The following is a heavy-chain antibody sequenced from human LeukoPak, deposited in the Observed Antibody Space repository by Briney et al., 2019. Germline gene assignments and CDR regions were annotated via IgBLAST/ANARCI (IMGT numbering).Heavy chain of an antibody. CDR2: INHMGTT. CDR1: GGSFSGYY. V-gene: IGHV4-34*01. J-gene: IGHJ4*02. D-gene: IGHD2-8*02. Sequence: PSETLSLTCAVYGGSFSGYYWSWIRQPPGNGLEWIGEINHMGTTNYNPSLKSRVTISVDTSKKQFSLKVTSVTAADTAVYYCARGGNVLVVTQKKKKPFDYWGQGTLVTVSS. CDR3: ARGGNVLVVTQKKKKPFDY.